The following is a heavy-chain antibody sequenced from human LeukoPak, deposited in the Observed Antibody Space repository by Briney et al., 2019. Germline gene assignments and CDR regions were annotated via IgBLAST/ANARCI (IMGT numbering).Heavy chain of an antibody. Sequence: SETLSLTCTVSGASISSGGYYWTWIRQLPGKGLEWIGYIYYSGSTYSNPSLKSRVTISVDTSKNQFSLKLSSVTAADTAVYYCARVGDTSGYYYYFAYWGQGTLVTVSS. J-gene: IGHJ4*02. CDR3: ARVGDTSGYYYYFAY. CDR1: GASISSGGYY. CDR2: IYYSGST. V-gene: IGHV4-31*03. D-gene: IGHD3-22*01.